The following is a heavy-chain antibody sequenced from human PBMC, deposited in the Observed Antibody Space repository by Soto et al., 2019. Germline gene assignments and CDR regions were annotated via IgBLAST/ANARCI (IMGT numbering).Heavy chain of an antibody. CDR2: INPTTGAT. D-gene: IGHD6-19*01. Sequence: ASVKVSCKASGYTFTAQYLHWVRKAPGEGLERMGWINPTTGATRYAQKFQGRVTMTRGTSMSTAYLEVRSLRPDDTAVYYCAKGDSSWVSWFGHWGQGTLVTVSS. J-gene: IGHJ5*02. CDR3: AKGDSSWVSWFGH. CDR1: GYTFTAQY. V-gene: IGHV1-2*02.